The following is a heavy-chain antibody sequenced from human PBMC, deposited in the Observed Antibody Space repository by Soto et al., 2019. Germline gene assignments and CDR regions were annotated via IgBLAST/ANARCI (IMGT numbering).Heavy chain of an antibody. CDR2: ISSRSSTI. V-gene: IGHV3-11*01. D-gene: IGHD2-8*01. J-gene: IGHJ4*02. CDR1: GFTFSDYY. Sequence: QVQLVESGGGLVKPGWSLRLSCAASGFTFSDYYMSWIRQAPGMGLEWVSYISSRSSTIFYADSVKGRFTISRDNVKNSLYLQMNSLRAEDTAVYYCASGTNGAFFVYWGQGILVTVSS. CDR3: ASGTNGAFFVY.